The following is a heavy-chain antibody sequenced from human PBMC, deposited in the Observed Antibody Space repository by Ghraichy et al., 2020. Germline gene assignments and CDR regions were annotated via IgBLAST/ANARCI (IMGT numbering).Heavy chain of an antibody. CDR1: GFTFSNYW. CDR2: INSDGSTT. V-gene: IGHV3-74*01. D-gene: IGHD6-19*01. Sequence: GGSLRLSCAASGFTFSNYWMHWVRQAPGKGLVWVSRINSDGSTTSYADSVKGRFTISRDNAKNTLYLQMNSLRAEDTAVYYCARDKYSSGWYYFDYWGQGTLVTVPS. CDR3: ARDKYSSGWYYFDY. J-gene: IGHJ4*02.